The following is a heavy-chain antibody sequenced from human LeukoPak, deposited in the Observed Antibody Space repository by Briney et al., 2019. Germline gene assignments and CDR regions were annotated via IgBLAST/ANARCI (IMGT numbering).Heavy chain of an antibody. Sequence: ASVKVSCKDSGNIFNTYGFSWVRQAPGQGLEWIGWINVHKGNTNYAQKFQGRVTMTADTSTSTVYVELRSLTSDDTAVYYCAREEYLSGSYVDDWGQGTLVTVSS. V-gene: IGHV1-18*01. CDR3: AREEYLSGSYVDD. J-gene: IGHJ4*02. CDR1: GNIFNTYG. CDR2: INVHKGNT. D-gene: IGHD3-10*01.